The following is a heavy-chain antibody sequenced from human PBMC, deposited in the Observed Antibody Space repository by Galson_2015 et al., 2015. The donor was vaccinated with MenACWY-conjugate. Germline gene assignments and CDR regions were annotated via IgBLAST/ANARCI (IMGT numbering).Heavy chain of an antibody. D-gene: IGHD3-22*01. Sequence: SGAEVKKPGESLKISCQGSGYSFTSYWIGWVRQMPGKGLEWMGIIYPGDSDTRYSPSFQGQVAISAVKSISTAYLQWSSLKASDTAMYYCARRGYYYDSSGYYSLDYWGQGTLVTVSS. J-gene: IGHJ4*02. CDR3: ARRGYYYDSSGYYSLDY. V-gene: IGHV5-51*01. CDR1: GYSFTSYW. CDR2: IYPGDSDT.